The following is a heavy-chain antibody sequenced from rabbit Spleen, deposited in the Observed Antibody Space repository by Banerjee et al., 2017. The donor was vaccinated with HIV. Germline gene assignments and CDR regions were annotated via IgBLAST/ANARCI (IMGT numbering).Heavy chain of an antibody. Sequence: QEQLEESGGDLVKPEGSLTLTCTASGFSFSSSAWICWVRQAPGKGLEYIACIGVASATTFYASWARGRFTISKTSSTTVTLQVTYLTVADTATYFCARDTGSSFSSYGMDLWGQGTLVTVS. D-gene: IGHD8-1*01. J-gene: IGHJ3*01. CDR3: ARDTGSSFSSYGMDL. V-gene: IGHV1S45*01. CDR2: IGVASATT. CDR1: GFSFSSSAW.